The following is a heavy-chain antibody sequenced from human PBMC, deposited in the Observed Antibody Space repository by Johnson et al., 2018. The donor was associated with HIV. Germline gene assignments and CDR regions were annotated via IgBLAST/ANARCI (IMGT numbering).Heavy chain of an antibody. CDR1: RLSVSKNY. CDR3: ARRGVGATTDAFDL. Sequence: VQLVESGGGLVQPGGSLRLSCASSRLSVSKNYMSWVRQAPGKGLEWVSLIYSGDNTKYADSVKGRFTISRDNAKNSLYLQMNSLRAEDTALYYCARRGVGATTDAFDLWGQGTTVTVSS. V-gene: IGHV3-66*01. D-gene: IGHD1-26*01. J-gene: IGHJ3*01. CDR2: IYSGDNT.